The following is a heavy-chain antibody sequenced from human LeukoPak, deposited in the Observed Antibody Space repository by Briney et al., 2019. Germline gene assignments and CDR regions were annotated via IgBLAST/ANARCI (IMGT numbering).Heavy chain of an antibody. J-gene: IGHJ4*02. Sequence: PSGTLSLTCAISGASISSTNWWNWVRQPPGKGLEWIGEIYQSGSTNYNPSLKSRVTISVDKSKNQFSLKLYSVTAADTAVYYCARGLMTTGRSNFGYWGQGTLVTVSS. CDR1: GASISSTNW. CDR2: IYQSGST. D-gene: IGHD4-17*01. V-gene: IGHV4-4*02. CDR3: ARGLMTTGRSNFGY.